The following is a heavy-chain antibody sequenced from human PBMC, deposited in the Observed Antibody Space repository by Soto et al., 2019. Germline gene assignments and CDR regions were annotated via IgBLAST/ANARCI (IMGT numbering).Heavy chain of an antibody. CDR1: GFTFDEYA. V-gene: IGHV3-43D*04. D-gene: IGHD3-3*01. J-gene: IGHJ4*02. CDR2: ISWDGSNR. Sequence: PGGSLRLSCAASGFTFDEYAMHWVRQPPGKGLEWVSLISWDGSNRYYADSVQGRFTISRDNSKYSLYLEMNSLRPEDTALYYCAKDISRGPTKNYDFWSGPDYWGQGTLVT. CDR3: AKDISRGPTKNYDFWSGPDY.